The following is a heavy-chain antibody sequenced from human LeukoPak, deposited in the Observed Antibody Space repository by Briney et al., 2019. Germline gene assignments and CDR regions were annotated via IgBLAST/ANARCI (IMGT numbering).Heavy chain of an antibody. V-gene: IGHV5-51*01. CDR2: IDPVDSDT. J-gene: IGHJ4*02. Sequence: GESLKTSCKGSGYSFTSYWIGWVRQMPGKRLGWMGIIDPVDSDTRNSQSLQGQVSISADKSISTAYLPWSRLKASATAMYYCASLYYSNYEFLAYYFYYWGQGTLVTVSS. CDR3: ASLYYSNYEFLAYYFYY. CDR1: GYSFTSYW. D-gene: IGHD4-11*01.